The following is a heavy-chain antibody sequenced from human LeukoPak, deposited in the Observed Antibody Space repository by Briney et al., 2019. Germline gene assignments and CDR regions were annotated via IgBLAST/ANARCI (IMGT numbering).Heavy chain of an antibody. J-gene: IGHJ4*02. Sequence: SVKVSCKASGGTFSSYAISWVRQAPGQGLEWMGRIIPILGIANYAQKFQGRVTITADKSTSTAYMELSSLRSEDTAVYYCATLLAVAGTFDYWGQGTLVTVSS. CDR3: ATLLAVAGTFDY. CDR2: IIPILGIA. D-gene: IGHD6-19*01. V-gene: IGHV1-69*04. CDR1: GGTFSSYA.